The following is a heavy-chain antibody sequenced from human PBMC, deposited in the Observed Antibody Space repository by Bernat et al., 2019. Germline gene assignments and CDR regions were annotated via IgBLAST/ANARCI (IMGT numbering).Heavy chain of an antibody. CDR3: ARGGQSWLGGD. J-gene: IGHJ4*02. CDR1: GYTFTSYA. V-gene: IGHV1-3*01. Sequence: QVQLVQSGAEVKKPGASVKVSCKASGYTFTSYATHWVRQAPGQRLEWMGWINAGNGNTKYSQKFQGRVTITRDTSASTAYMELSSLRSEDTAVYYCARGGQSWLGGDWGQGTLVTVSS. D-gene: IGHD3-10*01. CDR2: INAGNGNT.